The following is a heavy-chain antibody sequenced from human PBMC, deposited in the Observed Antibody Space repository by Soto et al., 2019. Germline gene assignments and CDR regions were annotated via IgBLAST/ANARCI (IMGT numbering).Heavy chain of an antibody. CDR3: ARKRIYDFWSGYYTGGWFDP. CDR2: ISAYNGNT. Sequence: QVQLVQSGAEVKKPGASVKVSCKASGYTFTSYGISWVRQAPGQGLEWMGWISAYNGNTNYAQKLQGRVTMTTDTSTSTAYMELRSLRSGDTAVYYCARKRIYDFWSGYYTGGWFDPWGQGTLVTVSS. D-gene: IGHD3-3*01. V-gene: IGHV1-18*04. J-gene: IGHJ5*02. CDR1: GYTFTSYG.